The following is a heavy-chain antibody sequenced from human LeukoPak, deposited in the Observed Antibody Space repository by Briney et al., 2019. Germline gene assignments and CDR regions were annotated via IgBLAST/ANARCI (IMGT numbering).Heavy chain of an antibody. Sequence: SQTLSLTCAISGDSVSSNSAVWNWIRQSPSRGLEWLGRTYYRSRWYNDYAVSVKSRISVNPDTSKNQFSLQLNSVTTEDTAVYYCTRGGAAAGFDFWGQGTLVTVSS. CDR2: TYYRSRWYN. CDR1: GDSVSSNSAV. D-gene: IGHD6-13*01. J-gene: IGHJ4*02. V-gene: IGHV6-1*01. CDR3: TRGGAAAGFDF.